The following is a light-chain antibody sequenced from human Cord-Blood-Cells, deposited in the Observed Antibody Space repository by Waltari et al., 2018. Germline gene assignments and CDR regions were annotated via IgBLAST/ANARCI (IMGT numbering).Light chain of an antibody. CDR1: SSNIGSNY. J-gene: IGLJ2*01. CDR2: RNN. Sequence: QSVLTQPPSASGTPGQRVTISCSGRSSNIGSNYVYWYQQLPGTAPKLLIYRNNLRPSGVPDRFSGSKSGTSASLAISGLRSEDEADYYCAAWDDSLSVVFGGGTKLTVL. CDR3: AAWDDSLSVV. V-gene: IGLV1-47*01.